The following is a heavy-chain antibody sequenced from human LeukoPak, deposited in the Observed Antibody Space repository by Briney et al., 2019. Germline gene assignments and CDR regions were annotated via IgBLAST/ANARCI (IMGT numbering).Heavy chain of an antibody. CDR3: AKNSGYNRQYFFDY. CDR1: GFSVGGNY. J-gene: IGHJ4*02. V-gene: IGHV3-53*01. CDR2: IDGGGGPT. Sequence: PGGALRLSCAASGFSVGGNYISWVRQAPGKGLEWVSVIDGGGGPTYYADSVKGRFTISRDNSKNTLYLQMNSLRAEDVAVYFCAKNSGYNRQYFFDYWGQGTLVTVSS. D-gene: IGHD6-25*01.